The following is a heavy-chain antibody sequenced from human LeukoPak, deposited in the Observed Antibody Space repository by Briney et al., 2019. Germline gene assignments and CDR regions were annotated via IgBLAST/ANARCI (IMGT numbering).Heavy chain of an antibody. J-gene: IGHJ4*02. Sequence: PSETLSLTCAVYGGSFSGYYWSWIRQPPGNGLEWIGEINHSGSTNYNPSLKSRVTISVDTSKNQFSLKLSSVTAADTAVYYCARGHRQQPFDYWGQGTLVTVSS. D-gene: IGHD6-13*01. V-gene: IGHV4-34*01. CDR2: INHSGST. CDR3: ARGHRQQPFDY. CDR1: GGSFSGYY.